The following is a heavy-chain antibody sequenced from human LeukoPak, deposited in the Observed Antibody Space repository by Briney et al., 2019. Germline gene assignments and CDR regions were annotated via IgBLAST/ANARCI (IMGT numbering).Heavy chain of an antibody. V-gene: IGHV3-21*01. CDR1: GFTFSSYS. CDR3: ARDSPYSSSWYPFDY. Sequence: KTGGSLRLSCAASGFTFSSYSMTWVRQAPGKGLEWVSSISSSSSYIYYADSVKGRFTISRDNAKNSLYLQMNSLRAEDTAVYYCARDSPYSSSWYPFDYWGQGTLVTVSS. D-gene: IGHD6-13*01. J-gene: IGHJ4*02. CDR2: ISSSSSYI.